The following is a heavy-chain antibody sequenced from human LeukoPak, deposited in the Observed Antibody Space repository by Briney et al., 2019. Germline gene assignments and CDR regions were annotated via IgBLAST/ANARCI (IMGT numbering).Heavy chain of an antibody. CDR2: IIPIFDTA. J-gene: IGHJ6*03. V-gene: IGHV1-69*13. Sequence: SVKVSCKASGYTFTSYANSWVRQAPGQGLEWMGGIIPIFDTANYAQKFQGRVTITADESTSTAYMELSSLRSEDTAVYYCARDEQLVPMGVYYYMDVWGKGTTVTVSS. CDR1: GYTFTSYA. CDR3: ARDEQLVPMGVYYYMDV. D-gene: IGHD6-13*01.